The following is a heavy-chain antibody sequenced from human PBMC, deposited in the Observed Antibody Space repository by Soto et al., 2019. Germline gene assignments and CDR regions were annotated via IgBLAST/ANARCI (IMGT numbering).Heavy chain of an antibody. D-gene: IGHD3-22*01. V-gene: IGHV1-69*02. CDR2: IIPILGIA. J-gene: IGHJ4*02. Sequence: SVKVSCKASGGTFSSYTISWLRQAPGQGLEWMGRIIPILGIANYAQKFQGRVTITADKSTSTAYMELSSLRSEDTAVYYCASHYDSSGYYYRGLDYWGQGTLVTVSS. CDR1: GGTFSSYT. CDR3: ASHYDSSGYYYRGLDY.